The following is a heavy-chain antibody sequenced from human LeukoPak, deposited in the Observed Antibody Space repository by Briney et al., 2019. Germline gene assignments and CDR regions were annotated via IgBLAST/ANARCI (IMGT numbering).Heavy chain of an antibody. D-gene: IGHD1-14*01. J-gene: IGHJ5*02. CDR3: ARDLGKGFDP. CDR1: GGSISSGGYS. CDR2: IYYSGST. V-gene: IGHV4-30-4*07. Sequence: PSQTLSLTCAVSGGSISSGGYSWSWIRQPPGKGLEWIGYIYYSGSTYYNPSLKSRVTISVDTSKNQFSLKLSSVTAEDTAVYYCARDLGKGFDPWGQGTLVTVSS.